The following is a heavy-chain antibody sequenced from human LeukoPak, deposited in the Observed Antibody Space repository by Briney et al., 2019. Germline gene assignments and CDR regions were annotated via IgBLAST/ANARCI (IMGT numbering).Heavy chain of an antibody. D-gene: IGHD6-19*01. J-gene: IGHJ4*02. Sequence: GGSLRLSCAASGFTFSSYWMHWVRQAPGKGLEWVSCISSSGNSKFYAESVKGRFTISRDNAKNSLYLQMNSLRAEDTAVYYCARVEFGYASGWYEGDYWGQGTLVTVSS. CDR2: ISSSGNSK. CDR3: ARVEFGYASGWYEGDY. CDR1: GFTFSSYW. V-gene: IGHV3-21*06.